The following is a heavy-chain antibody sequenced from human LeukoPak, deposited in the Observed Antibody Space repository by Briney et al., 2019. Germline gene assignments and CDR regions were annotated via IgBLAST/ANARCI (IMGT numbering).Heavy chain of an antibody. CDR1: GGSISSGGYY. CDR2: IYYSGTT. CDR3: ARKGYSSGWYYFDY. V-gene: IGHV4-31*01. D-gene: IGHD6-19*01. Sequence: PSETLSLTCTVSGGSISSGGYYWSWIRQHPGKGLEGSGYIYYSGTTYYTPSLNSLVTISVDTSKNQFSLKLSSVTAADTAVYYCARKGYSSGWYYFDYWGQGTLVTVSS. J-gene: IGHJ4*02.